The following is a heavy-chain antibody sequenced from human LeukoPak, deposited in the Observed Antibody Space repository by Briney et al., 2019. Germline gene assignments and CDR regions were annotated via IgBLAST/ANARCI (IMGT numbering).Heavy chain of an antibody. V-gene: IGHV1-18*01. CDR2: ISAYNGNT. D-gene: IGHD6-19*01. Sequence: GASVKVSCKASGYTFTSYGISWVRQAPGQGLEWMGWISAYNGNTNYAQKLQGRVTMTTDTSTSTAYMELRSLRSDDTAVYYCARGGQVAVAGQYYYYMDVWGKGTTVTISS. J-gene: IGHJ6*03. CDR3: ARGGQVAVAGQYYYYMDV. CDR1: GYTFTSYG.